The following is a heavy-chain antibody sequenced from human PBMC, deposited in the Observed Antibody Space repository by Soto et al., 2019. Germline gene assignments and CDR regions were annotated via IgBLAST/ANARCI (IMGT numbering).Heavy chain of an antibody. J-gene: IGHJ4*02. CDR2: FDPEDAET. D-gene: IGHD4-17*01. Sequence: GASVKVSCKVSGYTLTEFSMHWVRQAPGKGLEWMGGFDPEDAETIYAQKFQGRVTMTTDTSTSTAYMELRSLRSDDTAVYYCARKIGGLRWSCDYWGQGTLVTVSS. CDR1: GYTLTEFS. CDR3: ARKIGGLRWSCDY. V-gene: IGHV1-24*01.